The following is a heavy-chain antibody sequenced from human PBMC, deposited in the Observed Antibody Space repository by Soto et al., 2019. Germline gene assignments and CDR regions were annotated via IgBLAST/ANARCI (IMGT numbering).Heavy chain of an antibody. CDR2: IYHTGST. CDR3: ARRDDFWSGYSIDY. D-gene: IGHD3-3*01. V-gene: IGHV4-30-2*01. J-gene: IGHJ4*02. CDR1: GGSISSSGFS. Sequence: PSETLSLTCTVSGGSISSSGFSWSWIRQPPGKGLEWIGYIYHTGSTYYSPSLKSRLTMSVDTSKNQFSLKLTSVTAADTAVYYCARRDDFWSGYSIDYCGLGTLVTVSS.